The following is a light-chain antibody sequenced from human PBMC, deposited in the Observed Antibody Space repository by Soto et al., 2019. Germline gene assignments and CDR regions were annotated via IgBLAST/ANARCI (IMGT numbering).Light chain of an antibody. J-gene: IGKJ5*01. CDR2: DAS. V-gene: IGKV3-11*01. Sequence: EIVLTQSPATLSLSPGERATLSCRASQSVGSYLAWHQQKPDQAPRLLLYDASNRATGIPARFSGSGSGTDFTLTISSLEPEDFAVYYCQQRSNWPPTFGQGTRLE. CDR3: QQRSNWPPT. CDR1: QSVGSY.